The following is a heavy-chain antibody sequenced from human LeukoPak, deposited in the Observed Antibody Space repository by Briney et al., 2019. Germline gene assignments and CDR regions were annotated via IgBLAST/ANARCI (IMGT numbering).Heavy chain of an antibody. V-gene: IGHV3-23*01. CDR1: GFTFSSYA. Sequence: PGGSLRLSCAASGFTFSSYAMSWVRQAPGKGLEWVSAISGSGGSTYYADSVKGRFTISRDNSKNTLYLQMNSLRAEDTAVYYCAKDRRQLVRGGSWAGYWGQGTLVTVSS. D-gene: IGHD6-13*01. J-gene: IGHJ4*02. CDR3: AKDRRQLVRGGSWAGY. CDR2: ISGSGGST.